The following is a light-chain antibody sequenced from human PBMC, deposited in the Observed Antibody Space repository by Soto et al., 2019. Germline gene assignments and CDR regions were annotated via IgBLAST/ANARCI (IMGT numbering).Light chain of an antibody. V-gene: IGKV1-5*01. CDR3: QHYRLYSPWT. CDR2: DAS. J-gene: IGKJ1*01. Sequence: DIHMTQSPSSLSVSVGDRVTITCRTSQNINAWLAWYQQRPGQAPKLLIYDASTVQSGVPSRFSGSGSGTEFTLTISSLQPDDSATYYCQHYRLYSPWTFGQGTKVELK. CDR1: QNINAW.